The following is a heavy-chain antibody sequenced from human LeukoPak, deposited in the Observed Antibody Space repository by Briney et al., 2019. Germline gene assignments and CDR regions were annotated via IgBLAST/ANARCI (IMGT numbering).Heavy chain of an antibody. J-gene: IGHJ4*02. CDR2: ISSSSSYI. Sequence: GGSLRLSCAASGFTFSSYSMNWDRQAPGKGLEWVSSISSSSSYIYYADSVKGRFTISRDNAKNSLYLQMNSLRAEDTAVYYCAKDQTGYYRVHDYWGQGTLVTVSS. D-gene: IGHD3-9*01. CDR1: GFTFSSYS. V-gene: IGHV3-21*04. CDR3: AKDQTGYYRVHDY.